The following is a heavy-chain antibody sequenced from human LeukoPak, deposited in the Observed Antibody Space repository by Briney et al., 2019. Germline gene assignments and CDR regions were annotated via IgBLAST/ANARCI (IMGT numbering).Heavy chain of an antibody. D-gene: IGHD3-10*01. V-gene: IGHV1-2*02. CDR2: INHDSGGT. CDR1: GYTFTGYY. J-gene: IGHJ4*02. Sequence: ASVKVSCKASGYTFTGYYMHWVRQAPGQGLEWMGWINHDSGGTNYAQKFQGRVTMTRDTSISTAYMELSRLRSDDTAVYYCARSGYYGSGRNWGQGTLVTVSS. CDR3: ARSGYYGSGRN.